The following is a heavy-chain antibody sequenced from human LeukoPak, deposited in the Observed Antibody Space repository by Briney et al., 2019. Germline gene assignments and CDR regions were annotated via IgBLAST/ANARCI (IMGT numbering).Heavy chain of an antibody. CDR2: INPSGGST. J-gene: IGHJ4*02. CDR3: AREGFGTPGDY. CDR1: GYTFTSYY. D-gene: IGHD3-10*01. V-gene: IGHV1-46*03. Sequence: GASVKVSCKASGYTFTSYYMHWVRQAPGQGLEWMGIINPSGGSTSYAQKFQGRVTMTRDTSTSTAYMELSSLRSEDTAVYYCAREGFGTPGDYWGQGTLVTVSS.